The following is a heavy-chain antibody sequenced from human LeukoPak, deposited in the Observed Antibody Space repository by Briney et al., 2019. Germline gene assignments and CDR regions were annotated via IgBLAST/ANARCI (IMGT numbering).Heavy chain of an antibody. D-gene: IGHD3-22*01. Sequence: GGSLRLSCAASGFTFSSYSMNWVRQAPGKGLEWVSSISSSSYIYYADSVKGRFTISRDNAKNSLYLQMNSLRAEDTAVYYCARGGFDYYDSSGYYPYYYYYYMDVWGKGTTVTVSS. V-gene: IGHV3-21*01. CDR1: GFTFSSYS. J-gene: IGHJ6*03. CDR3: ARGGFDYYDSSGYYPYYYYYYMDV. CDR2: ISSSSYI.